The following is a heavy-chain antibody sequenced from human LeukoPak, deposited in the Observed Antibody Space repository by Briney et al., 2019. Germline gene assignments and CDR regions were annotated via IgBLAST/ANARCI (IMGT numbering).Heavy chain of an antibody. CDR3: TSKEGSGRQDYYYYGMDV. J-gene: IGHJ6*04. V-gene: IGHV3-73*01. CDR2: IRSKANSYAT. Sequence: GGSLRLSCAASGFTFSGSAMHWVRQASGKGLEWVGRIRSKANSYATAYAASVKGRFTISRDDSKNTAYLQMNSPKTEDTAVYYCTSKEGSGRQDYYYYGMDVWGKGTTVTVSS. D-gene: IGHD3-10*01. CDR1: GFTFSGSA.